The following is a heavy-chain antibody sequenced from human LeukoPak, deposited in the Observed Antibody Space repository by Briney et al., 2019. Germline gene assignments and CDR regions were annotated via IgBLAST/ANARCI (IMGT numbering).Heavy chain of an antibody. CDR3: AREFPRGAFDI. CDR2: ISSSSSTI. J-gene: IGHJ3*02. CDR1: GFSFSIYS. Sequence: GGSLILSCAASGFSFSIYSMNWVRQAPGKGLEWVSYISSSSSTIYYADSVKGRFTIFRDNAKNSLYLQMNSLRAEDTAVYYCAREFPRGAFDIWGQGTMVTVSS. V-gene: IGHV3-48*04.